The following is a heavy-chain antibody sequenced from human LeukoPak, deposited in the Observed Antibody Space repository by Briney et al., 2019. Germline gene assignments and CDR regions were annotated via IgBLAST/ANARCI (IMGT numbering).Heavy chain of an antibody. D-gene: IGHD2-2*01. J-gene: IGHJ5*02. CDR3: AVYCSSTSCPQIP. CDR1: GFTFSSYG. CDR2: ISYDGSNK. V-gene: IGHV3-30*03. Sequence: PGRSLRLSCAASGFTFSSYGMHRVRQAPGKGLEWVAVISYDGSNKYYADSVKGRFTISRDNSKNTLYLQMNSLRAEDTAVYYCAVYCSSTSCPQIPWGQGTLVTVSS.